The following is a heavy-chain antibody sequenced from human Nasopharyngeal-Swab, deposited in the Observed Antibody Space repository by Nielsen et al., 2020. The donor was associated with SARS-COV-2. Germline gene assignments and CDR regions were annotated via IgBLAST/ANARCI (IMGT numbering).Heavy chain of an antibody. CDR2: ISNDGRSQ. Sequence: GESLKISCAASGFSFSDFSMHWVRQAPGKGLEWVAVISNDGRSQYYADSVKGRFTISRDNPKKSLSLLMNSLRLEDTAVYFCATKVKTLHAFDVWGQGTMVTVSS. CDR1: GFSFSDFS. CDR3: ATKVKTLHAFDV. V-gene: IGHV3-30*04. D-gene: IGHD4-17*01. J-gene: IGHJ3*01.